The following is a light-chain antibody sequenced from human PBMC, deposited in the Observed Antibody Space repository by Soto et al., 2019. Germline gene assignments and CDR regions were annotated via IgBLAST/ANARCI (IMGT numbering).Light chain of an antibody. J-gene: IGLJ1*01. CDR2: SNN. CDR1: SSNIGSNT. Sequence: QSVLTQPPSASGTPGQRVTISCSGSSSNIGSNTVNWYQQLPGTAPKLLIYSNNQRPSGVPDRCSGSKSGTSASLAISGLQSEDEADYYCAAWDDSLNEVFGTGTKLTVL. CDR3: AAWDDSLNEV. V-gene: IGLV1-44*01.